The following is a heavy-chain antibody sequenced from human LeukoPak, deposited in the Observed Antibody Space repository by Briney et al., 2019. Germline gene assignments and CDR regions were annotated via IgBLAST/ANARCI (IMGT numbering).Heavy chain of an antibody. CDR2: IYYSGST. CDR1: GGSISSYY. CDR3: ASQYFLILSLYYFDY. J-gene: IGHJ4*02. V-gene: IGHV4-39*01. Sequence: PSETLSLTCTVSGGSISSYYWGWIRQPPGKGLEWIGSIYYSGSTQYNPSLKSRVTISVDTSKNQFSLKLSSVTAADTAVYYCASQYFLILSLYYFDYWGQGTLVTVSS. D-gene: IGHD3-10*02.